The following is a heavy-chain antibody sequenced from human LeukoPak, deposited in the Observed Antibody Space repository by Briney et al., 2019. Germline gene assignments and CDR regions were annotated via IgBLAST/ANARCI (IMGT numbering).Heavy chain of an antibody. CDR1: GGTFSSYA. D-gene: IGHD3-22*01. V-gene: IGHV1-46*01. CDR2: INPSGGST. J-gene: IGHJ4*02. Sequence: ASVKVSCKASGGTFSSYAISWVRQAPGQGLEWMGIINPSGGSTSYAQKFQGRVTMTRDTSTSTVYMELSSLRSEDTAVYYCARDTNYYDSSGYAYNFDYWGQGTLVTVSS. CDR3: ARDTNYYDSSGYAYNFDY.